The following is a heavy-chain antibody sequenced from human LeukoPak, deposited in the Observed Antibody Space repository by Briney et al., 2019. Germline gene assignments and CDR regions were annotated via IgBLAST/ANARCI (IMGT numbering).Heavy chain of an antibody. CDR1: GYTFTGYY. Sequence: GASVKVSCKASGYTFTGYYMHWVRQAPGQGLEWMGRINPNSGGTNYAQKFQGRVTMTRDTSISTAYMELSRLRSDAAAVYYCARIYGDPPPYYYYKDVWGKGTTATVSS. V-gene: IGHV1-2*06. CDR3: ARIYGDPPPYYYYKDV. D-gene: IGHD4-17*01. J-gene: IGHJ6*03. CDR2: INPNSGGT.